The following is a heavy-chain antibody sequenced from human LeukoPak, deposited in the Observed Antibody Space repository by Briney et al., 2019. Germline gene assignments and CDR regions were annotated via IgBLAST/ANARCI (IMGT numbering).Heavy chain of an antibody. CDR2: INWNGGST. V-gene: IGHV3-20*04. CDR1: GFTFDDYG. J-gene: IGHJ4*02. D-gene: IGHD3-16*01. Sequence: GGSLRLSCAASGFTFDDYGMSWVRQAPGKGLEWVSDINWNGGSTGYADSVKGRFTISRDNAKNSLYLQMNSLRAEDTALYYCASLNYYDYAYWGQGTLVTVSS. CDR3: ASLNYYDYAY.